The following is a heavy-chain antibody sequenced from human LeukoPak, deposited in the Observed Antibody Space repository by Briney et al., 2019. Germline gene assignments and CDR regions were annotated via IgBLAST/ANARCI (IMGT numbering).Heavy chain of an antibody. CDR2: INHSGST. V-gene: IGHV4-34*01. Sequence: PSETLSLTCAVYGGSFSGYYWSWIRQPPGKGLEWIGEINHSGSTNYNPSLKSRVTISVDTSKNQFSLKLSSVTAADTAVYYCARGMRWLLYTGGFDYWGQGTLVTVSS. CDR1: GGSFSGYY. D-gene: IGHD2-15*01. J-gene: IGHJ4*02. CDR3: ARGMRWLLYTGGFDY.